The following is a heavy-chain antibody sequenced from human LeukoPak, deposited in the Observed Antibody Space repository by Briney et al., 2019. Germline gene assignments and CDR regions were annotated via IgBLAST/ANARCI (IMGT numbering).Heavy chain of an antibody. Sequence: PGRSLRLSCSASGFTFSSYGMHWVRQAPGKGLEWVAIISYDGSNKYYADSVKGRFTISRDNSKNTLYLQMNSLRAEDTAVYYCAKELGSSGYYYVVSDDAFDIWGQGTMVTVSS. V-gene: IGHV3-30*18. CDR2: ISYDGSNK. CDR3: AKELGSSGYYYVVSDDAFDI. J-gene: IGHJ3*02. D-gene: IGHD3-22*01. CDR1: GFTFSSYG.